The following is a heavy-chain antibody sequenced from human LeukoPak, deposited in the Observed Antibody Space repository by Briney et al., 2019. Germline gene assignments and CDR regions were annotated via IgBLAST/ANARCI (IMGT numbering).Heavy chain of an antibody. J-gene: IGHJ6*02. D-gene: IGHD3-3*01. CDR1: GYTLTELS. CDR3: ATSMARITIFGVVISPGRYYGMDV. CDR2: FDPEDGET. Sequence: GVSVKVSCKASGYTLTELSMHWVRQAPGKGLEWMGGFDPEDGETIYAQKFQGRVTMTEDTSTDTAYMELSSLRSEDTAVYYCATSMARITIFGVVISPGRYYGMDVWGQGTTVTVSS. V-gene: IGHV1-24*01.